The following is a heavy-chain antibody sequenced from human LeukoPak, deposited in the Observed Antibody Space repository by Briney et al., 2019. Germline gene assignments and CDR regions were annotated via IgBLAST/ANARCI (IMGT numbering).Heavy chain of an antibody. D-gene: IGHD2-15*01. CDR2: IYYSGST. CDR1: GGSISSGDYY. J-gene: IGHJ4*02. Sequence: PSQTLSLTCTVSGGSISSGDYYWSWIRQPPGKGLEWIGYIYYSGSTYYNPSLKSRVTISVDTSKNQCSLKLSSVTGADTAVYYCARVVVVVATVDYWGQGTLVTVSS. CDR3: ARVVVVVATVDY. V-gene: IGHV4-30-4*01.